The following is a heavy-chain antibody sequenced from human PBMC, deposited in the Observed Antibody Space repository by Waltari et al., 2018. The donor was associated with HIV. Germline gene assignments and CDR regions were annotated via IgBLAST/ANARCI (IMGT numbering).Heavy chain of an antibody. CDR2: ISESTGRT. V-gene: IGHV3-23*01. Sequence: EMQLLESGGGLVQPGGSLRLSCAASGSTFSIYAMHWVRQAPGKGLEWVSGISESTGRTYYGDSVKGRFTISRDNSKNTLYLQMSSLRVEDTAIYYCAKDEAGAGSPEVWFDPWGQGTLVTVSS. J-gene: IGHJ5*02. CDR3: AKDEAGAGSPEVWFDP. D-gene: IGHD6-13*01. CDR1: GSTFSIYA.